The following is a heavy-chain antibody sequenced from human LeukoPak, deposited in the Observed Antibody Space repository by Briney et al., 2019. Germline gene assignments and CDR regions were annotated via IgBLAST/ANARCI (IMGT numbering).Heavy chain of an antibody. CDR1: GGSINWGAYH. V-gene: IGHV4-61*08. Sequence: SETLSHTCSVSGGSINWGAYHWLWPPPPPGKGGEWIEYIYYCGNIYYNASHKCRDHISVDASKNQISLKLASVTAADTAVYDCARGTMIVGLDKWGQGTLVTVSS. D-gene: IGHD3-22*01. J-gene: IGHJ4*02. CDR2: IYYCGNI. CDR3: ARGTMIVGLDK.